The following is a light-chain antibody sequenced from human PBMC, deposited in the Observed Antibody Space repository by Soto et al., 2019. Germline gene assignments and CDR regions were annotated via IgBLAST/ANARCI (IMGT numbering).Light chain of an antibody. Sequence: ESVLTQSPGTLSLSPGERATLSCRASQSVSSNYLAWYHQKPGQAPRLLIYGASSRATVIPDRFSGSGSGTDFTLTISRLEPEDFAVYFCQQYGSSGTFGQGTKVEIK. CDR1: QSVSSNY. CDR3: QQYGSSGT. CDR2: GAS. V-gene: IGKV3-20*01. J-gene: IGKJ1*01.